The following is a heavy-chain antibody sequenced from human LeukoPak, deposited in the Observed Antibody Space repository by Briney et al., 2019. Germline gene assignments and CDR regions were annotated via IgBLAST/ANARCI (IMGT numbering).Heavy chain of an antibody. V-gene: IGHV5-51*01. CDR1: GYSLATYW. D-gene: IGHD4-17*01. Sequence: GESLKISWKGSGYSLATYWLGWGRQVSGKGLEWVGIIYPGDSDTRYSPSFQGQVTISADKSISTAYLQWSSLKASDTAMYYCARQPTTVTTRDAFDIWGQGTMVTVSS. CDR3: ARQPTTVTTRDAFDI. CDR2: IYPGDSDT. J-gene: IGHJ3*02.